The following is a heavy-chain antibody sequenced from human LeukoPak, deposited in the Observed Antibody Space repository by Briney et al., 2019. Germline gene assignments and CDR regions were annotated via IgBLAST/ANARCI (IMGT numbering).Heavy chain of an antibody. J-gene: IGHJ5*02. CDR3: ASHPPLWFDP. CDR2: IYTSGST. V-gene: IGHV4-4*09. Sequence: PSDTLSLTCTVSGGSIRSYYWSWIRQPPGKGLEWIGYIYTSGSTNYNPSLESRVTISVDTSKNQFSLKLSSVTAADTAVYYCASHPPLWFDPWGQGTLVTVSS. CDR1: GGSIRSYY.